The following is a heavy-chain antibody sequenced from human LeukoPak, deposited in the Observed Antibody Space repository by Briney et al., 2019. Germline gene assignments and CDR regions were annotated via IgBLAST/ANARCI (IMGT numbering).Heavy chain of an antibody. CDR3: AKDASDSSGYYYLPDAFDI. CDR2: ISSSSSYI. Sequence: GGSLRLSCAASGFTFSSYSMNWVRQAPGKGLEWVSSISSSSSYIYYADSVKGRFTISRDNSKNTLYLQMNSLRAEDTAVYYCAKDASDSSGYYYLPDAFDIWGQGTMVTVSS. J-gene: IGHJ3*02. V-gene: IGHV3-21*04. CDR1: GFTFSSYS. D-gene: IGHD3-22*01.